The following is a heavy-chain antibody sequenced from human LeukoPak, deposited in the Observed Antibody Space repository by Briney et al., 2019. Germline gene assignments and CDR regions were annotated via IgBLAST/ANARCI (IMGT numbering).Heavy chain of an antibody. V-gene: IGHV1-24*01. D-gene: IGHD3-22*01. CDR3: ARHEIDYYETRGPFQH. CDR1: GYTLTELS. CDR2: FDPEDGET. Sequence: GASVKVSCKVSGYTLTELSMHWVRQAPGKGLEWMGGFDPEDGETIYAQKFQGRVTMTRDTSISTAYMELSRLRSDDTAVYYCARHEIDYYETRGPFQHWGQGTLVTVSS. J-gene: IGHJ1*01.